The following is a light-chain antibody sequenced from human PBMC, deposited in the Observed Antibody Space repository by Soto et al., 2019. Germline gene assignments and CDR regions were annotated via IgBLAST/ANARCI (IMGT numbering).Light chain of an antibody. J-gene: IGLJ1*01. CDR1: SSDVGGYND. V-gene: IGLV2-14*03. CDR2: GDS. CDR3: LSFPSSSTFV. Sequence: QSVLTQPASVSGSPGQSITISCTGTSSDVGGYNDVPWYQQHPGKAPKLIIYGDSNRPSGVSNRFSGSKSGNTASLTISGLQTEDESDYYCLSFPSSSTFVFGTGTKLTVL.